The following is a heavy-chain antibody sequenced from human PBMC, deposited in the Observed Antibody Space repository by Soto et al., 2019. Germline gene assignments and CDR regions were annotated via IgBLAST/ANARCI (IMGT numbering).Heavy chain of an antibody. J-gene: IGHJ5*02. CDR3: ARHKTTMLTVVSAFDP. V-gene: IGHV4-39*02. Sequence: SESLSLTCTVSGDSITRSNFYWGWIRQPPGKGLEWLGSIFYSGSTFYNPALKSRVTFSVDTSKNHFSLKLSSVTAADTAVYYCARHKTTMLTVVSAFDPWGQGTRVTVSS. D-gene: IGHD3-22*01. CDR2: IFYSGST. CDR1: GDSITRSNFY.